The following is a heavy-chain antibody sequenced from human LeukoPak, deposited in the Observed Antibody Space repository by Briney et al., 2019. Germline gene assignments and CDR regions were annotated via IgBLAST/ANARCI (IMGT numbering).Heavy chain of an antibody. V-gene: IGHV4-59*08. CDR3: ARRASSGYYYLED. CDR1: GASISSSY. Sequence: PSETLSLTCSVSGASISSSYWSWIRQPPGKGLEWIGYLYYSGSTNYNPSLKSRVTISVDTTKNQFSLKLSSVTAADTAVYYCARRASSGYYYLEDWGQGTLVTVSS. J-gene: IGHJ4*02. D-gene: IGHD3-22*01. CDR2: LYYSGST.